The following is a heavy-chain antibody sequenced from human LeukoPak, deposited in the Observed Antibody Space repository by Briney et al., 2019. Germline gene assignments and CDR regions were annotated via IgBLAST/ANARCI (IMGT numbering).Heavy chain of an antibody. CDR2: INSDGSST. D-gene: IGHD1-26*01. CDR3: ARNRYSGSYSDY. Sequence: GGSLRLSCAASGFIFSSYWMHWVRQAPGKGLVWVSRINSDGSSTSYADSVKGRFTISRDNAKNTLYLQMNSLRAEDTAVYYCARNRYSGSYSDYWGQGTLVTVSS. V-gene: IGHV3-74*01. CDR1: GFIFSSYW. J-gene: IGHJ4*02.